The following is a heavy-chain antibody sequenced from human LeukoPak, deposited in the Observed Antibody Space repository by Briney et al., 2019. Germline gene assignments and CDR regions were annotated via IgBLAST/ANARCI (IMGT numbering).Heavy chain of an antibody. V-gene: IGHV3-15*01. D-gene: IGHD3-16*02. CDR2: IISITDGGTT. CDR1: GFTFTDAW. J-gene: IGHJ4*02. CDR3: ATDYSYAWGSYRLGD. Sequence: TGGCLRLSCAASGFTFTDAWMSWGRQAPGKGLEWVGRIISITDGGTTDYAGTVKGRFTISRDDSKNTMYLQMNSLENEDTAVYYCATDYSYAWGSYRLGDWGQASLLTVSS.